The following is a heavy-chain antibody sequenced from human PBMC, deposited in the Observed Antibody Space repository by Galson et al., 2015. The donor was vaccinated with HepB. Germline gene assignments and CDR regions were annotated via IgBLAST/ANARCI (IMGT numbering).Heavy chain of an antibody. CDR1: GFTFSTYA. Sequence: SLRLSCAASGFTFSTYAMHWVRQAPGKGLEWVAIISYDETNKYYADSVKGRFTISRDNSKNTLHLQMNSLRAEDTAVYYCARAWFGELLSYFFDYWGQGALVTASS. V-gene: IGHV3-30*04. CDR2: ISYDETNK. J-gene: IGHJ4*02. D-gene: IGHD3-10*01. CDR3: ARAWFGELLSYFFDY.